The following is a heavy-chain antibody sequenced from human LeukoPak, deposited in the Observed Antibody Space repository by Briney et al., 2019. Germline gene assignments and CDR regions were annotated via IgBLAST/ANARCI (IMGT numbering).Heavy chain of an antibody. Sequence: SETLSLTCTVSGGSISSYYWSWIRQPPGKGLEWIGYIYYSGSTNYNPSLKSRVTMSVDTSKNQFSLKLSSVTAADTAVYYCARDYYGSGSYYDYWGQGTLVTVSS. CDR2: IYYSGST. V-gene: IGHV4-59*12. CDR1: GGSISSYY. D-gene: IGHD3-10*01. CDR3: ARDYYGSGSYYDY. J-gene: IGHJ4*02.